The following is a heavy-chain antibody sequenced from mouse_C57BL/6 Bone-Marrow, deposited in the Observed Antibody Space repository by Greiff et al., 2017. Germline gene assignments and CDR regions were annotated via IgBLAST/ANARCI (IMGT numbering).Heavy chain of an antibody. CDR3: ARSDTTMDY. CDR2: IRNKANGYTT. CDR1: GFTFTDYY. V-gene: IGHV7-3*01. Sequence: EVKVEESGGGLVQPGGSLSLSCAASGFTFTDYYMSWVRQPPGKALEWLGFIRNKANGYTTEYSASVKGRFTISRDNSQSILYLQMNALRAADSATYYCARSDTTMDYWGQGTSVTVSS. D-gene: IGHD1-1*01. J-gene: IGHJ4*01.